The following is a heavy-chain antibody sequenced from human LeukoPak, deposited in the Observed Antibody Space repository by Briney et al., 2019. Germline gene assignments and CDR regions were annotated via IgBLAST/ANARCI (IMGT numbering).Heavy chain of an antibody. D-gene: IGHD6-19*01. CDR1: GVSVSSNSAA. V-gene: IGHV6-1*01. J-gene: IGHJ4*02. CDR3: ARGSGWHYFDY. Sequence: SQTLSLTCAISGVSVSSNSAAWNWIRQSPSSGLEWLGSTYYRSKWYNDYAVSVKRRITSNPDTSKNQVSLQLNSVTPEDTAVYYCARGSGWHYFDYWGQGTLVTVSS. CDR2: TYYRSKWYN.